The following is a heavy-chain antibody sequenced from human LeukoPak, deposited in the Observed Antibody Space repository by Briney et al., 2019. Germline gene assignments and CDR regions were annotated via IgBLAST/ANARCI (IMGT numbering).Heavy chain of an antibody. CDR3: AKDYYDFPSADMDV. Sequence: GSSVKVSCKASGGTFSSYAISWVRQAPGRGLEWMGGIIPIFGTANYAQKFQGRVTITADESTSTAYMELSSLRAEDTAVYYCAKDYYDFPSADMDVWGKGTTVTVSS. CDR1: GGTFSSYA. CDR2: IIPIFGTA. V-gene: IGHV1-69*01. J-gene: IGHJ6*03. D-gene: IGHD3-3*01.